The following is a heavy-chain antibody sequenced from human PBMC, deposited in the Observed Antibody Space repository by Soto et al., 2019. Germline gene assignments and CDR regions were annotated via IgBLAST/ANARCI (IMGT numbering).Heavy chain of an antibody. V-gene: IGHV4-59*01. Sequence: PSETLSLTCTVSGGSISSYYWSWIRQPPGKGLEWIGYIYYSGSTNYNPSLKSRVTISVDTSKNQFSPKLSSVTAADTAVYYCASGDYHPYFDYWGQGTLVTVSS. CDR2: IYYSGST. J-gene: IGHJ4*02. CDR3: ASGDYHPYFDY. D-gene: IGHD4-17*01. CDR1: GGSISSYY.